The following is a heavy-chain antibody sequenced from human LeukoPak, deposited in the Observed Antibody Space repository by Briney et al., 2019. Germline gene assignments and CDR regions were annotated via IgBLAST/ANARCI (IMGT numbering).Heavy chain of an antibody. CDR1: GYTFTRYY. Sequence: VASVKVSCKASGYTFTRYYMHWVRQAPGQGLEWMGIIHPSGGSTSYAQKFQGRVTMTRDMSTSTVYMELSSLRSDDTAVYYCARTVSSGWYTYYYYYMDVWGKGTTVTVSS. J-gene: IGHJ6*03. CDR2: IHPSGGST. CDR3: ARTVSSGWYTYYYYYMDV. D-gene: IGHD6-19*01. V-gene: IGHV1-46*01.